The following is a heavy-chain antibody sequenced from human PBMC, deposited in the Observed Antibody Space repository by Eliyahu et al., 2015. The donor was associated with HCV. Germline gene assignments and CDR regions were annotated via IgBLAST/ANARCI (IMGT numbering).Heavy chain of an antibody. D-gene: IGHD2-15*01. CDR2: TRNKANSXTT. V-gene: IGHV3-72*01. CDR1: GFTFSDHY. J-gene: IGHJ3*02. CDR3: ARRYCSGGSCYDAFDI. Sequence: EVQLVESGGGLVQPGGSLRLSCAASGFTFSDHYMDWVRQAPGKGLGXVGRTRNKANSXTTKYAASVKGRFTISRDDSKNSLYLQMNSLKTEDTAVYYCARRYCSGGSCYDAFDIWGQGTMVTVSS.